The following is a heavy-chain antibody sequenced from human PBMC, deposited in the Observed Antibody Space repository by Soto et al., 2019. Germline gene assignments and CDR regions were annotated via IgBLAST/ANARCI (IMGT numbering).Heavy chain of an antibody. J-gene: IGHJ6*03. CDR1: GGSISSYY. CDR2: IYYSGST. V-gene: IGHV4-59*01. D-gene: IGHD3-16*01. Sequence: ASETLSLTCTVSGGSISSYYWSWIRQPPGKGLEWIGYIYYSGSTNYNPSLKSRVTISVDTSKNQFSLKLSSVTAADTAVYYCARLSSFDYMDVWGKGTTVTVSS. CDR3: ARLSSFDYMDV.